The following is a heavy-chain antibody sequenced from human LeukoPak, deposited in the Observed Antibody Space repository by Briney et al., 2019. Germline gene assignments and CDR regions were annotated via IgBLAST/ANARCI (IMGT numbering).Heavy chain of an antibody. Sequence: PGGSLRLSCAASGFTFSSYAMHWVRQAPGKGLEWVAVISYDGSNKYYAGSVKSRFTISRDNSKNTLYLQMNSLRAEDTAVYYCARDGGVGVVVVPAADYFDYWGQGTLVTVSS. CDR1: GFTFSSYA. V-gene: IGHV3-30*01. CDR3: ARDGGVGVVVVPAADYFDY. D-gene: IGHD2-2*01. J-gene: IGHJ4*02. CDR2: ISYDGSNK.